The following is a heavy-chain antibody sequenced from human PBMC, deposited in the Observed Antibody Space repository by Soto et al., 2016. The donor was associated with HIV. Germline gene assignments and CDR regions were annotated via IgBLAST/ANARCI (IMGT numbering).Heavy chain of an antibody. CDR2: ISSSSSTK. D-gene: IGHD4-17*01. CDR3: ARRSNTVNPVYWYFDL. V-gene: IGHV3-48*01. CDR1: EFTFSGYN. J-gene: IGHJ2*01. Sequence: AASEFTFSGYNMNWVRQAPGKGLEWVSYISSSSSTKYYADSVKGRFTISRDNAKNSLYLQMNSLRAEDTALYYCARRSNTVNPVYWYFDLWGRGTLVTVS.